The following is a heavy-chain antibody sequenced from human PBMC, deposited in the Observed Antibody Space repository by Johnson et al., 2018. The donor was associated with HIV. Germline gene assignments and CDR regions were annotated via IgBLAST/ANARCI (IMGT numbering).Heavy chain of an antibody. J-gene: IGHJ3*02. D-gene: IGHD6-19*01. CDR1: GFTFSSYG. CDR2: IRNDGSKK. Sequence: QVQLVESGGGVVQPGRSLRLSCVASGFTFSSYGMHWVRQAPGKGLEWVAFIRNDGSKKYYADSVKGRFTISRDNAKNTLYLQMNSLRAEDTAVYYCAKIGQWRERLDAFDIWGQGTMVTVSS. CDR3: AKIGQWRERLDAFDI. V-gene: IGHV3-30*02.